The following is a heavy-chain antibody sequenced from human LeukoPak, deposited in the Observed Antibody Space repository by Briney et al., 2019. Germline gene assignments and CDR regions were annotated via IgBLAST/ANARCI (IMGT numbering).Heavy chain of an antibody. D-gene: IGHD6-13*01. CDR1: GGTFSSYA. V-gene: IGHV1-69*06. Sequence: ASVKVSCKASGGTFSSYAISWVRQAPGQGLEWMGGIIPIFGTANYAQKFQGRVTITADKSTSTAYMELSSLRSEDTAVYYCARVGRIAAAGTGCWFDPWGQGTLVTVSS. J-gene: IGHJ5*02. CDR2: IIPIFGTA. CDR3: ARVGRIAAAGTGCWFDP.